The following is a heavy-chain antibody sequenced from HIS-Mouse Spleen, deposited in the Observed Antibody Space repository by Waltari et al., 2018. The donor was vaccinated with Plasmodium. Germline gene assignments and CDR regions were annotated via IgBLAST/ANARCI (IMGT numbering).Heavy chain of an antibody. CDR1: GFSFSSSGVG. J-gene: IGHJ4*02. V-gene: IGHV2-5*02. D-gene: IGHD6-13*01. CDR3: AHSRSSFDC. Sequence: QITLKESGPTLVKPTQTLTLTCTFSGFSFSSSGVGVGWIRQPPGTALEWRALIYWDADQRYSPSRKSRLTITKDTTKNLVVLTMTNMDPVDTATYYCAHSRSSFDCWGQGTRVTVSS. CDR2: IYWDADQ.